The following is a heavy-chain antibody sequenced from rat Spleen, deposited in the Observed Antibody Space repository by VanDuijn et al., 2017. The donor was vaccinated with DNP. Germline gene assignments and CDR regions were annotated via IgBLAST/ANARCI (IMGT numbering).Heavy chain of an antibody. D-gene: IGHD3-8*01. CDR2: ITNTGDST. CDR3: TSNPHIRTAAPFDY. CDR1: GFIFSDYY. V-gene: IGHV5-20*01. Sequence: EVQLVESGGGLVQPGRSLKLSCVASGFIFSDYYMAWVRQAPTKGLEWVSSITNTGDSTYYSDSVKGRFSLPRDNAKSTLYLQVNSLRSEDTATYYCTSNPHIRTAAPFDYWGQGVMVTVSS. J-gene: IGHJ2*01.